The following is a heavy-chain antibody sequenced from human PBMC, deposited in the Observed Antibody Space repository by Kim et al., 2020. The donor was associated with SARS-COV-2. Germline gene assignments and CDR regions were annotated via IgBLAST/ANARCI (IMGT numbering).Heavy chain of an antibody. J-gene: IGHJ4*02. CDR3: AREGYSSGWPQLDY. V-gene: IGHV3-64*01. D-gene: IGHD6-19*01. Sequence: ANSVKGRFTISRDNSKITLYLQMGSLRAEDMAVYYCAREGYSSGWPQLDYWGQGTLVTVSS.